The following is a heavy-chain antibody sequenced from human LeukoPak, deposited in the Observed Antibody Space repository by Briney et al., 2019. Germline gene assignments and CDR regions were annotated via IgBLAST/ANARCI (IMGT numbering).Heavy chain of an antibody. J-gene: IGHJ4*02. CDR1: GFTFSSYS. D-gene: IGHD1-26*01. V-gene: IGHV3-21*01. CDR2: ISSSSSYI. CDR3: AREGGRWELPPSQVNY. Sequence: GGSLRLSCAASGFTFSSYSMNWVRQAPGKGLEWVSSISSSSSYIYYADSVKGRFTISRDNAKNSLYLQMNSLRAEDTAVYYCAREGGRWELPPSQVNYWDQGTLVTVSS.